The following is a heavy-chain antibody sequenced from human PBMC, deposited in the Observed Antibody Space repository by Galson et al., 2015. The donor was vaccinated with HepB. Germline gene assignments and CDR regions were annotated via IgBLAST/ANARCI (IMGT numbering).Heavy chain of an antibody. V-gene: IGHV3-48*02. CDR1: GFTFSSYS. CDR3: ARDLRSSQWLPSYYYYGMDV. Sequence: SLRLSCAASGFTFSSYSMNWVRQAPGEGLEWVSYISSSSSTIYYADSVKGRFTISRDNAKNSLYLQMNSLRDEDTAVYYCARDLRSSQWLPSYYYYGMDVWGQGTTVTVSS. CDR2: ISSSSSTI. J-gene: IGHJ6*02. D-gene: IGHD6-19*01.